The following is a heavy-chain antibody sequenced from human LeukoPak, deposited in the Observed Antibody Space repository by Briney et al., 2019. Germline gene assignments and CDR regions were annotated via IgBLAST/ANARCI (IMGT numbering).Heavy chain of an antibody. CDR2: ISGSGGST. D-gene: IGHD3-16*01. Sequence: PGGSLRLSCAASRFTFNTYAMSCVRQAPGKGLEWVSAISGSGGSTYYADSVKGRFTVSRDNAKNSLYLQMNSLRDEDTAVYYCARDGPQLGAFDVWGQGTMVTVSS. CDR3: ARDGPQLGAFDV. CDR1: RFTFNTYA. J-gene: IGHJ3*01. V-gene: IGHV3-23*01.